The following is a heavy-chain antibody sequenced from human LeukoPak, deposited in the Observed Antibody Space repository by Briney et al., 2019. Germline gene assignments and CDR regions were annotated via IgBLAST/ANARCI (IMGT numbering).Heavy chain of an antibody. CDR1: GFTFSSYS. CDR2: ITSSSSYI. CDR3: ARGGHAYYDSSGYRYYFDY. D-gene: IGHD3-22*01. Sequence: KSGGSLRLSCAASGFTFSSYSMNWVRQAPGKGLEWVSSITSSSSYIYYADSVKGRFTFSRDNAKNSLYLQMNSLRAEDTAVYYCARGGHAYYDSSGYRYYFDYWGQGTLVTVSS. V-gene: IGHV3-21*01. J-gene: IGHJ4*02.